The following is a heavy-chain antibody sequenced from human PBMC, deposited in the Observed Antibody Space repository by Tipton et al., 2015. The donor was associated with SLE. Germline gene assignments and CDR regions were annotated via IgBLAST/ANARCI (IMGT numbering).Heavy chain of an antibody. Sequence: SLRLSCVASGFSFSKYGMHWVRQAPGKGLEWVAVIWSDGSNTYYGDSVRGRFSISRDNSKNTLFLDMNSLRVDDTAVYYCAREDWHDGFPLDYWGQGTLVTVSS. CDR1: GFSFSKYG. J-gene: IGHJ4*02. CDR3: AREDWHDGFPLDY. V-gene: IGHV3-33*01. CDR2: IWSDGSNT. D-gene: IGHD1-1*01.